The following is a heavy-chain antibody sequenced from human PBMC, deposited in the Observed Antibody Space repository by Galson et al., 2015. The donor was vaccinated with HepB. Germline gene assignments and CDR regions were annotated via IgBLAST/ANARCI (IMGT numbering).Heavy chain of an antibody. Sequence: CAISGDSVSTKSAAWNRVRQSPSRGLEWLGRTYYRSKWYDDYAVSVRGRITINPDTSKNQFSLHLNSVTPEDTAVYYCARDTGRGYSAYDLDYWGQGTLVTVSS. V-gene: IGHV6-1*01. J-gene: IGHJ4*02. D-gene: IGHD5-12*01. CDR1: GDSVSTKSAA. CDR3: ARDTGRGYSAYDLDY. CDR2: TYYRSKWYD.